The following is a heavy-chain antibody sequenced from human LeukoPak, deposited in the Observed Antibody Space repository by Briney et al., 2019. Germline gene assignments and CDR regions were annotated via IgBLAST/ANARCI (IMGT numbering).Heavy chain of an antibody. CDR2: ISAYNGNT. CDR1: GYTFTSYG. CDR3: ARTRTQVYRPPTDY. Sequence: ASVKVSCKASGYTFTSYGISWVRQAPGQGLEWMGWISAYNGNTNYAQKLQGRVTMTTDTSTSTAYMELRSLRSDDTAVYYCARTRTQVYRPPTDYWGQGTLVTVSS. V-gene: IGHV1-18*01. D-gene: IGHD2-2*01. J-gene: IGHJ4*02.